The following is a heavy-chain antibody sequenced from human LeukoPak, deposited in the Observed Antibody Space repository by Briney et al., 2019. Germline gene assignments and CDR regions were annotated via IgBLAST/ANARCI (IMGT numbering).Heavy chain of an antibody. CDR1: GYSFTSYW. CDR3: ARLSRYCSSTSCYGRAFDI. J-gene: IGHJ3*02. V-gene: IGHV5-51*01. D-gene: IGHD2-2*01. Sequence: GESLKISCKGSGYSFTSYWIGWVRQMPGKGLEWMGIIYPGDSDTRYSPSFQGQVIISADKSISTAYLQWSSLKASDTAMYYCARLSRYCSSTSCYGRAFDIWGQGTMVTVSS. CDR2: IYPGDSDT.